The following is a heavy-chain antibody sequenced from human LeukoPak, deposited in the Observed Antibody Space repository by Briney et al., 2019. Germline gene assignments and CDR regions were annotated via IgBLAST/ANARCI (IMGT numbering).Heavy chain of an antibody. J-gene: IGHJ4*02. CDR2: INEDGSKK. CDR1: GLSFGNYW. CDR3: ATRGSYFEDF. V-gene: IGHV3-7*02. Sequence: GGSLRLSCAASGLSFGNYWMSWVRQAPGKGLEWVANINEDGSKKYYVDSVKGRFTISRDNAKKSLYLQMNSLRVEDTAVYYCATRGSYFEDFWGQGTLVTVSS. D-gene: IGHD1-26*01.